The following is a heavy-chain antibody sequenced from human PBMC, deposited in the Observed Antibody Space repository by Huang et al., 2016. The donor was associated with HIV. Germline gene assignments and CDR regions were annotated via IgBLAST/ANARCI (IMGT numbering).Heavy chain of an antibody. J-gene: IGHJ4*02. CDR3: ARSEPSRYYFDY. CDR1: GFTFSNYA. Sequence: QVQLVESGGGVVQPGTSLRLSCAASGFTFSNYAMNWVRQAPGKGLEWVAGISNKGSTKYYADSVKGRFTISRDNSKNTVYLQMNSLRAEDTAVYYCARSEPSRYYFDYWGQGTLVTVSS. CDR2: ISNKGSTK. V-gene: IGHV3-30-3*01.